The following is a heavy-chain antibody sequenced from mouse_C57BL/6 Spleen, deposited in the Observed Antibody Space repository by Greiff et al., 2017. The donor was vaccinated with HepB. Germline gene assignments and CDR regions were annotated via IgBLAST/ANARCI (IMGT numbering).Heavy chain of an antibody. Sequence: QVQLQQSGAELVRPGSSVKLSCKASGYTFTSYWMHWVKQRPIQGLEWIGNIDPSDSETHYNQKFKDKATLTVDKSSSTAYMQLSSLTSEDSAVYYCARSEDYDGGTWFAYWGQGTLVTVSA. V-gene: IGHV1-52*01. CDR2: IDPSDSET. CDR1: GYTFTSYW. J-gene: IGHJ3*01. D-gene: IGHD2-4*01. CDR3: ARSEDYDGGTWFAY.